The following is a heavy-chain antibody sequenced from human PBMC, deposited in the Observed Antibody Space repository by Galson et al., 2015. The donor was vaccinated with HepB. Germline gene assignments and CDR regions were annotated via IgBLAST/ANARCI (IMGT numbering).Heavy chain of an antibody. J-gene: IGHJ4*02. Sequence: LSLTCTVYGGSFSGYYWSWIRQPPGKGLEWIGEINHSGSTNYNPSLKSRVTISVDTSKNQFSLKLSSVTAADTAVYYCARLGLHDYWGQGTPVTVSS. CDR1: GGSFSGYY. CDR2: INHSGST. D-gene: IGHD2-21*02. CDR3: ARLGLHDY. V-gene: IGHV4-34*01.